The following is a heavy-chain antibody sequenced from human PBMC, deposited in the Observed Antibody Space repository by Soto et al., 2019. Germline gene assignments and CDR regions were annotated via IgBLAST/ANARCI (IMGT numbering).Heavy chain of an antibody. J-gene: IGHJ6*02. Sequence: ASVKVSCNASGYTFTGYYMHWVRQAPGQGLEWMGWINPNSGGTNYAQKFQGWVTMTRDTSISTAYMELSRLRSDDTAVYYCARGPTGYYYGMDVWGQGTTVTVSS. CDR2: INPNSGGT. CDR1: GYTFTGYY. CDR3: ARGPTGYYYGMDV. V-gene: IGHV1-2*04.